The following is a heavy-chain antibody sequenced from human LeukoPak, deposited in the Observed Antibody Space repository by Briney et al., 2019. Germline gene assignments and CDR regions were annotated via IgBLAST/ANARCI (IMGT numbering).Heavy chain of an antibody. D-gene: IGHD5-18*01. CDR3: ASNTGYSYGYPSRFDY. CDR2: IYYSGST. J-gene: IGHJ4*02. V-gene: IGHV4-59*01. Sequence: SETLSLTCTVAGGSISSYYWSWIRQPPGKGLEWVGYIYYSGSTNYSPSLKSRVTISVDTSKTQFSLKLSSVTAADTAVYYCASNTGYSYGYPSRFDYWGQGTLVTVSS. CDR1: GGSISSYY.